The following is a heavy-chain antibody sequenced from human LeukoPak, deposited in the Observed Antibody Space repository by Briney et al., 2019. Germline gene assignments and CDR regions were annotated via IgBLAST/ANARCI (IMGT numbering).Heavy chain of an antibody. CDR3: ARSGRYYSSRGYYYYYYMDV. Sequence: GASVKVSCKASGYTFTTYDINWVRQATGQGLEWMGWMNPNSGNTGYAQKFQGRVTMTRNTSISTAYMELSSLRSEDTALYYCARSGRYYSSRGYYYYYYMDVWGKGTTVTVSS. CDR2: MNPNSGNT. J-gene: IGHJ6*03. D-gene: IGHD3-10*01. V-gene: IGHV1-8*01. CDR1: GYTFTTYD.